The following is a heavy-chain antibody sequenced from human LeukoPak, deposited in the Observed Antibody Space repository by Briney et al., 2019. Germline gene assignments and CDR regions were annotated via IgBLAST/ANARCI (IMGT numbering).Heavy chain of an antibody. Sequence: PGGSLRLSCAASGFTFCNAWMSWVRQAPGKGLEWVGRIKSKTDGGTTDYAAPVKGRFTISRDDSKNTLYPQMNSLKTEDTAVYYCTAQNGYCSIPCDTFDIWGQGTMVTVSS. CDR2: IKSKTDGGTT. CDR1: GFTFCNAW. CDR3: TAQNGYCSIPCDTFDI. V-gene: IGHV3-15*01. J-gene: IGHJ3*02. D-gene: IGHD2-2*01.